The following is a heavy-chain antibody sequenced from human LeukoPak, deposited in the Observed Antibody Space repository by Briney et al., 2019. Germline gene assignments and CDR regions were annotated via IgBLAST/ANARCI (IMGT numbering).Heavy chain of an antibody. J-gene: IGHJ6*03. Sequence: GASVKVSCKASGYTFTSYGISWVRQAPGQGLEWMGWISAYNGNTNYAQKLQGRVTMTTDTSTSTAYMELRSLRSDDTAVYYCARDAGSYCYYYYYMDVWGKGTTVTVSS. CDR3: ARDAGSYCYYYYYMDV. D-gene: IGHD3-10*01. CDR2: ISAYNGNT. CDR1: GYTFTSYG. V-gene: IGHV1-18*01.